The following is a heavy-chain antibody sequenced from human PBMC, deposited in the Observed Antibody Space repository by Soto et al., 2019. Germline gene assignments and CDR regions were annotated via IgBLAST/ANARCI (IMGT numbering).Heavy chain of an antibody. Sequence: ASVKVSCKASGYTFTSYGISWVRQAPGQGLEWMGWISAYNGNTNYAQKLQGRVTMTTDTSTSTAYMELRSLRSDDTAVYYCARGSYYGSGTSTPYYYLDVWGKGTTVTVSS. J-gene: IGHJ6*03. V-gene: IGHV1-18*01. D-gene: IGHD3-10*01. CDR1: GYTFTSYG. CDR2: ISAYNGNT. CDR3: ARGSYYGSGTSTPYYYLDV.